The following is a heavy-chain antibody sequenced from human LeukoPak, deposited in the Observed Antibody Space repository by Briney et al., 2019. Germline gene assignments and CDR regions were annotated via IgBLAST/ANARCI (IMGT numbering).Heavy chain of an antibody. V-gene: IGHV4-34*01. Sequence: SETLSLTCAVYGGSLSGYYWSWIRQPPGKGLEWIGEINHSGSTNYNPSLKSRVTISVDTSKNQFSLKLSSVTAADTAVYYCARGSGWYDWGQGTLVTVSS. CDR1: GGSLSGYY. J-gene: IGHJ4*02. D-gene: IGHD6-19*01. CDR2: INHSGST. CDR3: ARGSGWYD.